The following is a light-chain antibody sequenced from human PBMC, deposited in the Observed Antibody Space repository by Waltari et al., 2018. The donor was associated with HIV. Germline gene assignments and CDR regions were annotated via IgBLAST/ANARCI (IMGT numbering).Light chain of an antibody. V-gene: IGLV2-14*03. Sequence: AVTQPASVSGLPGQSPTISCTGDDSYFSLFNFVSWYQQHSGKPPRLILYDVHSRASGVSYRFAGTRSGNTAALTISGLRAEDGGHYYCACRTDDNTGMFGGGTEVTVL. CDR1: DSYFSLFNF. CDR3: ACRTDDNTGM. CDR2: DVH. J-gene: IGLJ3*02.